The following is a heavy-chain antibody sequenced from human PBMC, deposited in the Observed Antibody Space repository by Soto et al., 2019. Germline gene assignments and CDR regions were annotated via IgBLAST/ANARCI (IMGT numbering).Heavy chain of an antibody. CDR2: IHPSGST. Sequence: QVQLQESGPGLVKPSQTLSLTCTVSGASISSGIYYWNWVRQLPGKGLEWIGCIHPSGSTHYNPSLGSRISISMDTSGNQFSLQLSFVTAADTADYYCAGGHDAAKVGFWGQGTLVTVSS. CDR1: GASISSGIYY. D-gene: IGHD1-26*01. J-gene: IGHJ1*01. V-gene: IGHV4-31*03. CDR3: AGGHDAAKVGF.